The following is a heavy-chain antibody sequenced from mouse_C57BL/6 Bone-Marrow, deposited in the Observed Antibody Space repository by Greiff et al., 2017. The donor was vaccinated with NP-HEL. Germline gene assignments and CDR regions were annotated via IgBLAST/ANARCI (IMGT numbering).Heavy chain of an antibody. Sequence: QVQLQQPGAELVKPGASVKLSCKASGYTFTSYWMQWVKQRPGQGLEWIGEIDPSDSYTNYNQKFKGKATLTVDTSSSTASMQLSSLTSEYSAVYYCARSTDGYYLDYWGQGTTLTVSS. CDR2: IDPSDSYT. CDR1: GYTFTSYW. D-gene: IGHD2-3*01. V-gene: IGHV1-50*01. CDR3: ARSTDGYYLDY. J-gene: IGHJ2*01.